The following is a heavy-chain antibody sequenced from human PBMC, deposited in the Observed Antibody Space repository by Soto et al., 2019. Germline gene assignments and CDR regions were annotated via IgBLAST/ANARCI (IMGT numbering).Heavy chain of an antibody. D-gene: IGHD2-2*01. J-gene: IGHJ5*02. V-gene: IGHV1-18*01. Sequence: VSCKTSGYTFSNYGITWVRQAPGQPLEWLGWISLYSDGTNYAQKFQGRVSMTTDTSTTTAYMELRSLRSDDTAVYYCARVVPGAEAWFGPWGQGTLVTVSS. CDR1: GYTFSNYG. CDR3: ARVVPGAEAWFGP. CDR2: ISLYSDGT.